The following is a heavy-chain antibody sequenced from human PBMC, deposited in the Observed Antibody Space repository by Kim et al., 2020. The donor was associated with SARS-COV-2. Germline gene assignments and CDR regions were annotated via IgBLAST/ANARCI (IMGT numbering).Heavy chain of an antibody. V-gene: IGHV1-8*01. J-gene: IGHJ6*02. CDR3: ARAGFWPDYYDSSATARTYYYYGMDV. Sequence: ASVKVSCKASGYTFTSYDINWVRQATGQGLEWMGWMNPNSGNTGYAQKFQGRVTMTRNTSISTAYMELSSLRSEDTAVYYCARAGFWPDYYDSSATARTYYYYGMDVWGQGTTVTVSS. CDR2: MNPNSGNT. CDR1: GYTFTSYD. D-gene: IGHD3-22*01.